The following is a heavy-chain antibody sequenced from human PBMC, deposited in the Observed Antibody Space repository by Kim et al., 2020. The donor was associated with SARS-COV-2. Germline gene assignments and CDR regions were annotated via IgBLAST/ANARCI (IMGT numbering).Heavy chain of an antibody. CDR2: ISYDGSNK. CDR1: GFTFSSYG. D-gene: IGHD3-3*01. CDR3: VKDPHYYDFWSGYLTHQPYYYYYGMDV. J-gene: IGHJ6*02. V-gene: IGHV3-30*18. Sequence: GGSLRLSCAASGFTFSSYGMHWVRQAPGKGLEWVAVISYDGSNKYYADSVKGRFTISRDNSKNTLYLQMNSLRAEDTAVYYCVKDPHYYDFWSGYLTHQPYYYYYGMDVWGQGTTVTVSS.